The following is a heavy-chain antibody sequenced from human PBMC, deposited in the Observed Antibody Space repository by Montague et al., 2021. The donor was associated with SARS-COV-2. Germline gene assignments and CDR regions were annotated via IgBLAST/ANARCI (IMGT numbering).Heavy chain of an antibody. CDR1: GGSFSSSSYY. Sequence: SETLSLTCSVSGGSFSSSSYYWVWIRQPPGKGPEWIGSIYYSGSTNYNPSLKSRVTMSVDTSKKQFSLRLTSVTAADTAVYYCARHPTYYDVVLATHRYPPAYWGQGTLVSVSS. CDR2: IYYSGST. V-gene: IGHV4-39*01. CDR3: ARHPTYYDVVLATHRYPPAY. D-gene: IGHD3-16*01. J-gene: IGHJ4*02.